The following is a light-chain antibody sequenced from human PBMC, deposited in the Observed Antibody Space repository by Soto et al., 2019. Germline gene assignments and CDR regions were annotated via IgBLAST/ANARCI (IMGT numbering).Light chain of an antibody. CDR1: SSDVGSYNL. CDR2: EGS. V-gene: IGLV2-23*01. Sequence: QSALTQPASVSGSPGQSITISCTGTSSDVGSYNLVSWYQQHPGKAHKLMIYEGSKPPSGVSNRSSGSKSGNTASLTISGLQAEDEADYYCCSYAGSSTFWVFGGGTKLTVL. CDR3: CSYAGSSTFWV. J-gene: IGLJ3*02.